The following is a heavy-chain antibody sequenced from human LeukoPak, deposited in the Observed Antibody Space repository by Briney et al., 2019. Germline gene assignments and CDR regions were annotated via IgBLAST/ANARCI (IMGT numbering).Heavy chain of an antibody. D-gene: IGHD3-16*01. CDR1: GSLFTSYW. Sequence: GASLKISCKGSGSLFTSYWIGGGRQLPGKGLEGMGIIYPGESDTRYIPSFQPPVTISPDKSISPAYLQWSSPKPSDTAMYYCARPTSSGIIDYWGQGTLVTVSS. V-gene: IGHV5-51*01. J-gene: IGHJ4*02. CDR3: ARPTSSGIIDY. CDR2: IYPGESDT.